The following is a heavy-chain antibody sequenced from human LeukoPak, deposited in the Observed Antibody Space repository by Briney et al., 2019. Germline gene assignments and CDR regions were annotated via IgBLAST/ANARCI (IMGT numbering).Heavy chain of an antibody. CDR1: GGSISSYY. V-gene: IGHV4-59*12. J-gene: IGHJ4*02. D-gene: IGHD3-3*01. CDR3: ARKYYDFWSGSPTALDY. Sequence: SETLSLTCTVSGGSISSYYWSWIRQPPGKRLEWIGYIYYGGSTNYNPSLKSRVTISVDKSKNQFSLKLSSVTAADTAVYYCARKYYDFWSGSPTALDYWGQGTLVTVSS. CDR2: IYYGGST.